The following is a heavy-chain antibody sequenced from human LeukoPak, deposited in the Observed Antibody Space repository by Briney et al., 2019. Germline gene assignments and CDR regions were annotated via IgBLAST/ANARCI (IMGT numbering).Heavy chain of an antibody. D-gene: IGHD3-22*01. Sequence: ASVKVSCKVSGYTLTELSMHWVRQAPGKGLEWMEGFDPEDGETIYAQKFQGRVTMTEDTSTDTAYMELSSLRSEDTAVYYCAAGRITMIVVVKFDYWGQGTLVTVSS. V-gene: IGHV1-24*01. CDR3: AAGRITMIVVVKFDY. CDR2: FDPEDGET. CDR1: GYTLTELS. J-gene: IGHJ4*02.